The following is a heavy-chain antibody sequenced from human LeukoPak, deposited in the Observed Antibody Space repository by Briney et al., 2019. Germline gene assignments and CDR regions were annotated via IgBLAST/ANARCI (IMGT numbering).Heavy chain of an antibody. CDR3: ARDQRNSRSYRFEY. D-gene: IGHD1-26*01. CDR2: ITGNNGYT. V-gene: IGHV1-18*01. J-gene: IGHJ4*02. CDR1: GYTFSGYG. Sequence: EASVKVSCKTSGYTFSGYGISWVRQAPGQGLEWMGWITGNNGYTNYAPSLQGRVTMTKDTSTNTAYMELTSLRSDDTAVYYCARDQRNSRSYRFEYWGQGTLVTVSS.